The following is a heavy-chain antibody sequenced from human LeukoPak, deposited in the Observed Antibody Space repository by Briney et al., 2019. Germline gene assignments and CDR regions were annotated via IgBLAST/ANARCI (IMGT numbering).Heavy chain of an antibody. Sequence: GGSLRLSCAASGFTFSSYAMSWVRQAPGKGLEWVSAISVSGGSTYYADSVKGRFTISRDNSKNTLYLQMNSLRAEDTAVYYCAKDRPIYDFWSGYYTSDFDYWGQGTLVTVSS. J-gene: IGHJ4*02. CDR3: AKDRPIYDFWSGYYTSDFDY. CDR2: ISVSGGST. D-gene: IGHD3-3*01. CDR1: GFTFSSYA. V-gene: IGHV3-23*01.